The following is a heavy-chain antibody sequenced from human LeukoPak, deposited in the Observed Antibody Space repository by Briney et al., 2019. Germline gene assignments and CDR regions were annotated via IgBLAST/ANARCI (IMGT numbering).Heavy chain of an antibody. J-gene: IGHJ6*03. V-gene: IGHV5-51*01. CDR3: ARALYCSSTSCPSPYYYYYMDV. D-gene: IGHD2-2*01. CDR1: GYSFTNYW. CDR2: IYPVDTDT. Sequence: GESLKISCKGSGYSFTNYWIGWVRQMPGKGLECMGIIYPVDTDTRYSPSFQGQVTISADKSISTAYLQWSSLKASDTAMYYCARALYCSSTSCPSPYYYYYMDVWGKGTTVTVSS.